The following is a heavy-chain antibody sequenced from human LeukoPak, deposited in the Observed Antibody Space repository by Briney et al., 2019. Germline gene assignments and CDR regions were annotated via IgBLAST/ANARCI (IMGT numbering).Heavy chain of an antibody. CDR3: TTYCSGASCFFFDN. CDR1: GFTFSNAW. CDR2: IKGKTDGETT. J-gene: IGHJ4*02. V-gene: IGHV3-15*01. D-gene: IGHD2-15*01. Sequence: GGSLRLSCAASGFTFSNAWMSWVRQAPGKGLEGVGRIKGKTDGETTDYAAPVKGRFAISRDDSKNTVYLQMNSLKTEDTAVYYCTTYCSGASCFFFDNWGQGTLVTVSS.